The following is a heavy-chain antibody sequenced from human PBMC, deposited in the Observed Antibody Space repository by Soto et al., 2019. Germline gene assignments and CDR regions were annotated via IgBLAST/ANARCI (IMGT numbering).Heavy chain of an antibody. CDR2: IDPSDSYT. Sequence: SLKISCKGSGYIFTSYWISWVRQMPGKGLEWMGRIDPSDSYTNYSPSFQGHVTISADKSISTAYLQWSSLKASDTAMYYCARGRVDYYYGMDVWGQGTTVTVSS. V-gene: IGHV5-10-1*01. CDR1: GYIFTSYW. D-gene: IGHD2-15*01. CDR3: ARGRVDYYYGMDV. J-gene: IGHJ6*02.